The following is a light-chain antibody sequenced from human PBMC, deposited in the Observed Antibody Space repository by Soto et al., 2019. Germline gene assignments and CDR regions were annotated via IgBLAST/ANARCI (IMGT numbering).Light chain of an antibody. J-gene: IGLJ3*02. Sequence: QLVLTQPPSVSGAPGQRVTISCTGSSSNIRAGYDVHWYQQLPGTAPKLLIYGNSNRPSGVPDRFSGSKSGTSASLAITGLQAEDEADYYCQSYDSSLSGWVFGGGTKLTVL. CDR1: SSNIRAGYD. CDR3: QSYDSSLSGWV. CDR2: GNS. V-gene: IGLV1-40*01.